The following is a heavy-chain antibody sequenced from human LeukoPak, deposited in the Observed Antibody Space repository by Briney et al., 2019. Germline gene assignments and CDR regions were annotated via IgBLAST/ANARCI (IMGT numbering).Heavy chain of an antibody. CDR2: INPSGGGT. CDR3: ARALRSYSSEDY. V-gene: IGHV1-46*01. CDR1: GYTFTSYY. Sequence: ASVKVSCKASGYTFTSYYMHWVRQAPGQGLEWMGIINPSGGGTSYAQKFQGRVTMTRDTSTNTVYMELSSLRSEDTAVYYCARALRSYSSEDYWGQGTLVTVSS. J-gene: IGHJ4*02. D-gene: IGHD3-22*01.